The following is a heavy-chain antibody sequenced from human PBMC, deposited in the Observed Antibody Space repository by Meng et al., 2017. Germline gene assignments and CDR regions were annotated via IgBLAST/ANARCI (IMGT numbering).Heavy chain of an antibody. CDR2: INPNRGRT. CDR3: AREWGSGWYVMDY. Sequence: VRLVSAGAEVQKPGTPMKVSCKPAGYTFTGYKMHGVRQAPGPGLEWMGRINPNRGRTTYAQKFQHRVTITRDTSISTAYMELSRLRSDDTAVYYCAREWGSGWYVMDYWGQGTLVTVSS. J-gene: IGHJ4*02. V-gene: IGHV1-2*06. CDR1: GYTFTGYK. D-gene: IGHD6-19*01.